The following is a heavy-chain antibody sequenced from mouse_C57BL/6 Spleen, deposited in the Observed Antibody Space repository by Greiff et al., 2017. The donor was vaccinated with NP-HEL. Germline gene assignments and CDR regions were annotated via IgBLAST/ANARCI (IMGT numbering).Heavy chain of an antibody. D-gene: IGHD2-4*01. V-gene: IGHV5-4*01. CDR1: GFTFSSYA. J-gene: IGHJ2*01. CDR3: ARERLSLRFDY. Sequence: DVQLVESGGGLVKPGGSLKLSCAASGFTFSSYAMSWVRQTPEKRLEWVATISDGGSYTYYPDNVKGRFTISRDNAKNNLYLQMSHLKSEDTAMYYCARERLSLRFDYWGQGTTLTVSS. CDR2: ISDGGSYT.